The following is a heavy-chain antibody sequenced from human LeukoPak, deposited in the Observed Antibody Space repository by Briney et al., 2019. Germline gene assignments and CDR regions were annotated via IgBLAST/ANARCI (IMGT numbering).Heavy chain of an antibody. Sequence: GGSLRLSCAASGFSFTDYFLSWLRQAPGKGLEWVSYIGPTNRSIYYGDSVRGRFTISRDNSKKSIYLQMDSLRAEDTAVYYCAKGGTEVDHWGQGTLVTVSS. J-gene: IGHJ4*02. CDR2: IGPTNRSI. CDR1: GFSFTDYF. D-gene: IGHD1-26*01. V-gene: IGHV3-11*01. CDR3: AKGGTEVDH.